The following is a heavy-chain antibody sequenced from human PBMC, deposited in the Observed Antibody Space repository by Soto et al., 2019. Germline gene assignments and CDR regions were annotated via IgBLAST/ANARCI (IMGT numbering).Heavy chain of an antibody. Sequence: SVPICVTWTVAGGNIIGFGGRCISKKTGKGLEWIGYIYYSGSTNYNPSLKSRVTISVDTSKNQFSLKLSSVTAADTAVYYCARSWFGELLLSSHWFDPWGQGTLVTVSS. D-gene: IGHD3-10*01. CDR1: GGNIIGFG. CDR3: ARSWFGELLLSSHWFDP. CDR2: IYYSGST. V-gene: IGHV4-59*01. J-gene: IGHJ5*02.